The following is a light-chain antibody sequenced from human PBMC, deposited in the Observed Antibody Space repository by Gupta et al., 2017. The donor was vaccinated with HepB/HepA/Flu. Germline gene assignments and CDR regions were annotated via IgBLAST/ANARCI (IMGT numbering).Light chain of an antibody. CDR2: LAS. CDR3: QQYESSPLA. V-gene: IGKV4-1*01. J-gene: IGKJ4*01. Sequence: DIVMTQSPDTLALSLGERATPNCNSSLNVLYRSDNKNYLVWYQQKPGQPPKNLIYLASIRESGVPDRFSGSGSGTNFTLTISSLQAEDVAVYYCQQYESSPLAFGGGTKVEIK. CDR1: LNVLYRSDNKNY.